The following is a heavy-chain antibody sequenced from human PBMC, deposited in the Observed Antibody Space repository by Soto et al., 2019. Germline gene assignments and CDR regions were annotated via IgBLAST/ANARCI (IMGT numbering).Heavy chain of an antibody. Sequence: ASVKVSCKASGYTFTGYAMHWVRQAPGQRLEWMGWINAGNGNTKYSQKFQGRVTITRDTSAGAAYMELSSLSSEDTAVYYCARAMAVPADFDYWGQGTLVTVSS. CDR3: ARAMAVPADFDY. CDR2: INAGNGNT. CDR1: GYTFTGYA. V-gene: IGHV1-3*01. J-gene: IGHJ4*02.